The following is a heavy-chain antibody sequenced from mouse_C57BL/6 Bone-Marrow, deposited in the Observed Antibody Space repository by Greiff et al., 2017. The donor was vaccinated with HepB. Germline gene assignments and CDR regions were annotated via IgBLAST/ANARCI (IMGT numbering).Heavy chain of an antibody. CDR2: IDPETGGT. Sequence: QVQLQQSGAELVRPGASVTLSCKASGYTFTDYEMHWVKQTPVHGLEWIGAIDPETGGTAYNQKFKGKAILTADKSSSTAYMELRSLTSEDSAVYFCTRKGVTTVVDYYAMDYWGQGTSVTVSS. CDR3: TRKGVTTVVDYYAMDY. J-gene: IGHJ4*01. V-gene: IGHV1-15*01. CDR1: GYTFTDYE. D-gene: IGHD1-1*01.